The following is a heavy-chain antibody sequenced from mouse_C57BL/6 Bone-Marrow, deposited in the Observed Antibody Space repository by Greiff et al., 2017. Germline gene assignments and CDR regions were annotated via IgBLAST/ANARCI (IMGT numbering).Heavy chain of an antibody. Sequence: QVQLQQPGAELVKPGASVKLSCKASGYTFTSYWMHWVKQRPGQGLEWIGMIHPNSGSTNYNEKFNSKDTLTVDKSSSTAYKQLSSLTANDSAVYCCAWYFYYWGQGTTLTVSS. CDR3: AWYFYY. CDR1: GYTFTSYW. V-gene: IGHV1-64*01. J-gene: IGHJ2*01. CDR2: IHPNSGST. D-gene: IGHD1-1*02.